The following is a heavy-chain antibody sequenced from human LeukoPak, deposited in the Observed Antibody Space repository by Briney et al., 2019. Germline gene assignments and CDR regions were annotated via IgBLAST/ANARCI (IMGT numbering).Heavy chain of an antibody. CDR1: GYSFTSYW. Sequence: GESLKISCKGSGYSFTSYWITWVRQVPGKGLEWMARIDPGDSQTDYSPSFQGHVTISADRSISTAYLQWSSLKASDTAMFYCARQGYYYGSGSYYYFDYWGQGTLITVTS. CDR2: IDPGDSQT. J-gene: IGHJ4*02. D-gene: IGHD3-10*01. V-gene: IGHV5-10-1*01. CDR3: ARQGYYYGSGSYYYFDY.